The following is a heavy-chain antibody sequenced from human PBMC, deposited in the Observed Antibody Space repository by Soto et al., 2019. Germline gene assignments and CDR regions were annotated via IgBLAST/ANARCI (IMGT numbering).Heavy chain of an antibody. CDR1: GFTFSTYA. CDR3: AKVYSDFWSGYPYYFDY. Sequence: GGSLRLSCAASGFTFSTYAMNWVRQAPGKGLEWVSAIGGGRRNTYYADSVKGRFTISRDNSESTLYLQMNSLRAEDTAVYYCAKVYSDFWSGYPYYFDYWGQGILVTV. J-gene: IGHJ4*02. V-gene: IGHV3-23*01. CDR2: IGGGRRNT. D-gene: IGHD3-3*01.